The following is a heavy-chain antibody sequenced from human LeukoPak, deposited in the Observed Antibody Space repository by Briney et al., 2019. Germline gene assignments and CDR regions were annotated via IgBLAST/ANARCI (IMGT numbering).Heavy chain of an antibody. CDR3: ARVWQDYSGVDY. CDR2: IRAGGST. CDR1: GFTFSSYW. Sequence: GGSLRLSCAASGFTFSSYWMHWVRQAPGKGLEWVSVIRAGGSTSYADSVKGRFTISRDNSKNTLYLQMNSLRDEDTAVYYCARVWQDYSGVDYWGQGTLVTVSS. D-gene: IGHD2-21*01. V-gene: IGHV3-53*01. J-gene: IGHJ4*02.